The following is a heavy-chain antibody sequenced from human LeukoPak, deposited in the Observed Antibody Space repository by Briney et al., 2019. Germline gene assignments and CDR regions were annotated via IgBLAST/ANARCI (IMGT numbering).Heavy chain of an antibody. D-gene: IGHD6-19*01. V-gene: IGHV1-18*01. CDR3: ARSSTGWSVDF. CDR1: GYTFIHYG. Sequence: ASVKVSCKASGYTFIHYGVSWVRQAPGQGLEWMGWINSNGGGTLYAQSLQGRVTLTTDTSTSTLYMELRTLRSDDTAVCYCARSSTGWSVDFWGQGTLVTVSS. CDR2: INSNGGGT. J-gene: IGHJ4*02.